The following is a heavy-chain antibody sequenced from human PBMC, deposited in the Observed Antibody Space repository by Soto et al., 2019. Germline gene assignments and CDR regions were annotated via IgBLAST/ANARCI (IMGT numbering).Heavy chain of an antibody. CDR3: ARGGYYYDSSGYYFLDY. CDR1: GGTFISYA. CDR2: VIPMFGTA. V-gene: IGHV1-69*01. D-gene: IGHD3-22*01. Sequence: QVQLVQSGAEVKKPGSSVKVSCKSSGGTFISYAISWVRQAPGQGLEWMGGVIPMFGTANYAQKFQGRVTITADESTGTAYMELSSLRSEDTAVDFCARGGYYYDSSGYYFLDYWGQGTLVTVSS. J-gene: IGHJ4*02.